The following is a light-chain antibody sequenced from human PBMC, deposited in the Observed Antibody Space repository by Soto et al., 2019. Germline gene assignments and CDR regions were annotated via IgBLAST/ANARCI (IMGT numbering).Light chain of an antibody. V-gene: IGKV3-20*01. J-gene: IGKJ4*01. Sequence: EIVMTQSPATLSVSPGERATLSCRASQSVRSNLAWHQQKPGQAPRLLIYAASSRATGSPDRFSGSGSGTDFTPSISRLEPEDFAVYYCQQYASSPLLTFGGGTKVDIK. CDR2: AAS. CDR3: QQYASSPLLT. CDR1: QSVRSN.